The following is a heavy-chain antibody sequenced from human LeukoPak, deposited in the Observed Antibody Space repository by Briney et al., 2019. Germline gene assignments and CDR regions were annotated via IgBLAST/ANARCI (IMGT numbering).Heavy chain of an antibody. V-gene: IGHV1-69*06. CDR1: GGTFSSYA. D-gene: IGHD6-6*01. J-gene: IGHJ6*03. CDR2: IIPIFGTA. Sequence: GASVKVSCKASGGTFSSYAISWVRQAPGQGLEWMGGIIPIFGTANYAQKFQGRVTITADKSTSTAYMELSSLRSEDTAVYYCARDLWYSSSSRVSFQYYYYYYMDVWGKGTTVTVSS. CDR3: ARDLWYSSSSRVSFQYYYYYYMDV.